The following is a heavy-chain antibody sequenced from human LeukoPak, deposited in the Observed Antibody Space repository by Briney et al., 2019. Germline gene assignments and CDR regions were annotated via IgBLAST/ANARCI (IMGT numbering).Heavy chain of an antibody. CDR1: GFTFSSYG. CDR3: ARGGTVGATTTGDY. J-gene: IGHJ4*02. Sequence: GGSLRLSCAASGFTFSSYGMHWVRQAPGKGLEWVEVIWYDGSNKYYADSVKGRFTISRDNSKNTLYLQMNSLRAEDTAVYYCARGGTVGATTTGDYWGQGTLVTVSS. V-gene: IGHV3-33*01. D-gene: IGHD1-26*01. CDR2: IWYDGSNK.